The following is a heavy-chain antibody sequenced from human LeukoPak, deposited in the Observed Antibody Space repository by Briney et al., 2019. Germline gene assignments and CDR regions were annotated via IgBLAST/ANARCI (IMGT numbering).Heavy chain of an antibody. CDR1: GGSISSYY. D-gene: IGHD1-26*01. V-gene: IGHV4-59*12. J-gene: IGHJ6*03. Sequence: SETLSLTCTVSGGSISSYYWSWIRQPPGKGLEWIGYIYYSGSTNYNPSLKSRVTMSVDTSKNQFSLKLSSVTAADTAVYYCARTLGSRYYYYYYMDVWGKGTTVTVSS. CDR3: ARTLGSRYYYYYYMDV. CDR2: IYYSGST.